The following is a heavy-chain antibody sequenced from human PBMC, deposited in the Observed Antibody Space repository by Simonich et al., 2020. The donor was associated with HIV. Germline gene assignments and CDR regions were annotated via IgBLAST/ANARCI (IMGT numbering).Heavy chain of an antibody. J-gene: IGHJ6*03. Sequence: QVQLVPSGAEVKKPGASVKVSCKASGYIFTSYGISWVRQAPGQGLEWMGWISAYNRNTNYAQKLQGRVTMTPDTPSSTAYMERRSLRSDDTAVYYCARGSPQDPYYYYYYMDVWGKGTTVTVSS. D-gene: IGHD2-15*01. V-gene: IGHV1-18*01. CDR1: GYIFTSYG. CDR2: ISAYNRNT. CDR3: ARGSPQDPYYYYYYMDV.